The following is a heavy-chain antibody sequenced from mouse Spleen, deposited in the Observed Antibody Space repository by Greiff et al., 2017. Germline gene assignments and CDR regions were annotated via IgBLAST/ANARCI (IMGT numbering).Heavy chain of an antibody. D-gene: IGHD3-1*01. J-gene: IGHJ3*01. V-gene: IGHV5-6-3*01. CDR2: INSNGGST. CDR1: GFTFSSYG. CDR3: ARDTARATFAY. Sequence: EVMLVESGGGLVQPGGSLKLSCAASGFTFSSYGMSWVRQTPDKRLELVATINSNGGSTYYPDSVKGRFTISRDNAKNTLYLQMSSLKSEDTAMYYCARDTARATFAYWGQGTLVTVSA.